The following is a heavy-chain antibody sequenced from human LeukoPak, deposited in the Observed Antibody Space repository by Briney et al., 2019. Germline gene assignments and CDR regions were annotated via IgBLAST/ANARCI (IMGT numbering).Heavy chain of an antibody. CDR3: AREKRSGYYPGY. CDR1: GFTFSSYA. V-gene: IGHV3-30-3*01. D-gene: IGHD3-3*01. CDR2: ITYDGSTQ. J-gene: IGHJ4*02. Sequence: PGGSLRLSCAASGFTFSSYAMHWVRQAPRKGLEWVASITYDGSTQNYADSAKGRFTISRDNSKNTLYLQMNSLRPEDTAIYYCAREKRSGYYPGYWGQGTLVTVSS.